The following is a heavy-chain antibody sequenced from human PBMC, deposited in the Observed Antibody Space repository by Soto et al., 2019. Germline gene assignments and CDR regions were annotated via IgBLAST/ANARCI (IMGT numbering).Heavy chain of an antibody. V-gene: IGHV3-66*01. CDR1: GFTVSSNY. CDR3: ARGEGPFAWFGFGGYFDY. Sequence: GGSLRLSCAASGFTVSSNYMSWVRQAPGKGLEWVSVIYSGGSTYYADSVKGRFTISRDNSKNTLYLQMNSLRAEDTAVYYCARGEGPFAWFGFGGYFDYWGQGTLVTVSS. D-gene: IGHD3-10*01. J-gene: IGHJ4*02. CDR2: IYSGGST.